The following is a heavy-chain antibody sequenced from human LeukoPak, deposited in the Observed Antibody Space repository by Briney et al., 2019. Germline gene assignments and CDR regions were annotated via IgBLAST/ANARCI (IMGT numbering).Heavy chain of an antibody. V-gene: IGHV4-30-4*08. CDR1: GGSFSGYY. D-gene: IGHD3-16*01. CDR2: IYYSGST. CDR3: AREVGGGQKQTPRRGPCNWFDP. Sequence: PSETLSLTCAVYGGSFSGYYWSWIRQPPGKGLEWIGYIYYSGSTYYNPSLKSRVTISVDTSKNQFSLKLSSVTAADTAVYYCAREVGGGQKQTPRRGPCNWFDPWGQGTLVTVSS. J-gene: IGHJ5*02.